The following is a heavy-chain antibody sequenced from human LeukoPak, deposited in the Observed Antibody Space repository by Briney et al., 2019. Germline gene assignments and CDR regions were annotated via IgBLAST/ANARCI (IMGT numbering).Heavy chain of an antibody. V-gene: IGHV1-69*06. Sequence: SVKVSCKTSAGTFSRYAISWVRQGPGQGLEWMGRITPMSATPSQAQWIQGRVTITADISTNTVFLDLSSLRSEDTALYFCAGDPPGTPVGFDIWGQGTMVTVSS. CDR1: AGTFSRYA. J-gene: IGHJ3*02. CDR3: AGDPPGTPVGFDI. D-gene: IGHD3-10*01. CDR2: ITPMSATP.